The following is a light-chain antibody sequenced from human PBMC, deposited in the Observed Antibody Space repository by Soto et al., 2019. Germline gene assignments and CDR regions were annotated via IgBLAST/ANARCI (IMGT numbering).Light chain of an antibody. Sequence: QSALTQPPSASGSPGQSVTISCTGTSNDIGNYNYVSWYQQHPGKAPKFIIYEVSKRPSGVPDRFSGSKSGTSASLAISGLQSEDEADFYCAAWDDSLNGVVFGGGTKLTVL. J-gene: IGLJ2*01. CDR2: EVS. CDR1: SNDIGNYNY. CDR3: AAWDDSLNGVV. V-gene: IGLV2-8*01.